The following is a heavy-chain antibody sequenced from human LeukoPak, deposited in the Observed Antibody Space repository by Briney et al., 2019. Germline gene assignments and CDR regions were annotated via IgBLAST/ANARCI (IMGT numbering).Heavy chain of an antibody. CDR2: ISSSSSTI. J-gene: IGHJ5*02. V-gene: IGHV3-48*01. CDR1: GFTFSSYS. Sequence: GGSLRLSCAASGFTFSSYSMNWVRQAPGKGLEWVSYISSSSSTIYYADSVKGRFTISRDNAKNSLYLQMNSLRAEDTAVYYCASTLGLSSFNWFDPWGQGTLVTVSS. D-gene: IGHD6-6*01. CDR3: ASTLGLSSFNWFDP.